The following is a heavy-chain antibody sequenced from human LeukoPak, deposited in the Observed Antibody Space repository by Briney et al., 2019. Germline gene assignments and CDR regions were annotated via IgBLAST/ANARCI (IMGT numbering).Heavy chain of an antibody. CDR1: GGSFSGYY. Sequence: PSESLSLTCAVYGGSFSGYYWSWIRQPPGKGLEWIGEINHSGSTNYNPSLKSRVTISVDTSKNQFSLKLSSVTAADTAVYYCTREGPFMGATDYWGQGTLVTVSS. CDR2: INHSGST. D-gene: IGHD1-26*01. J-gene: IGHJ4*02. V-gene: IGHV4-34*01. CDR3: TREGPFMGATDY.